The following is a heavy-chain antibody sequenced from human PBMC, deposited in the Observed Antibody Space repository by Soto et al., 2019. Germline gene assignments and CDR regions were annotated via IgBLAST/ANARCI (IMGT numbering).Heavy chain of an antibody. CDR2: IYYSGST. Sequence: SETLSLTCTVSGGSISSSSYYWGWIRQPPGKGLEWIGSIYYSGSTYYNPSLKSRVTISVDTSKNQFSLKLSPVTAADTAVYYCARRIPAGYSSSWYGGYYFDYWGQGTLVTVSS. CDR3: ARRIPAGYSSSWYGGYYFDY. D-gene: IGHD6-13*01. V-gene: IGHV4-39*01. CDR1: GGSISSSSYY. J-gene: IGHJ4*02.